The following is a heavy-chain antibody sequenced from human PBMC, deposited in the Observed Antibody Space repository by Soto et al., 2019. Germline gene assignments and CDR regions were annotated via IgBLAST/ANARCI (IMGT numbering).Heavy chain of an antibody. Sequence: QVQLVQSGAEVKKPGASVKVSCKASGYNFTSYAMHWVRQAPGQRLEWMGWINAGNGNTKDSQKFQGRVTITRDTATSTAYMELSSLRSEDTAVYYWARGWTGSPTDYWGQGPLVTVSS. D-gene: IGHD2-15*01. CDR2: INAGNGNT. CDR1: GYNFTSYA. J-gene: IGHJ4*02. CDR3: ARGWTGSPTDY. V-gene: IGHV1-3*01.